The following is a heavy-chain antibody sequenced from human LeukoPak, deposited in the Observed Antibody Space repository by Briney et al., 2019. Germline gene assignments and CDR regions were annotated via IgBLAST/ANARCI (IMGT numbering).Heavy chain of an antibody. CDR1: GFTFSSYA. V-gene: IGHV3-30*04. Sequence: PGGSLRLSCAASGFTFSSYAVHWVRQAPGKGLEWVAVISFDGSNKYYADSVKGRFTISRDNSKNTLYLQMNSLRAEDTAVYYCAKDYYDSSGYDYFDYWGQGTLVTVSS. J-gene: IGHJ4*02. CDR2: ISFDGSNK. CDR3: AKDYYDSSGYDYFDY. D-gene: IGHD3-22*01.